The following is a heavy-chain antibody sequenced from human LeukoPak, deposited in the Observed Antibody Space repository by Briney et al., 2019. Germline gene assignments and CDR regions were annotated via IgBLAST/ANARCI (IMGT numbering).Heavy chain of an antibody. CDR3: ARGPRGRDSSSWYWEMIGFDY. CDR2: IYHSGST. Sequence: PSETLSLTCAVSGGSISSSNWWSWVRQPPGKGLEWIGEIYHSGSTNYNPSLKSRVTISVDKSKNQFSLKLSSVTAADTAVYYCARGPRGRDSSSWYWEMIGFDYWGQGTLVTVSS. D-gene: IGHD6-13*01. J-gene: IGHJ4*02. CDR1: GGSISSSNW. V-gene: IGHV4-4*02.